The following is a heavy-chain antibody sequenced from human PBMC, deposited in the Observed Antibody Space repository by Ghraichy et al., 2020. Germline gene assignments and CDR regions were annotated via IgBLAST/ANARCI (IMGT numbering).Heavy chain of an antibody. CDR2: IYYSGST. D-gene: IGHD3-10*01. Sequence: SQTLSLTCTVSGGSISSSSYYWGWIRQPPGKGLEWIGSIYYSGSTYYNPSLKSRVTISVDTSKNQFSLKLSSVTAADTAVYYCARQRRRVVQGVTSHPLDYWGQGTLVTVSS. J-gene: IGHJ4*02. CDR3: ARQRRRVVQGVTSHPLDY. V-gene: IGHV4-39*01. CDR1: GGSISSSSYY.